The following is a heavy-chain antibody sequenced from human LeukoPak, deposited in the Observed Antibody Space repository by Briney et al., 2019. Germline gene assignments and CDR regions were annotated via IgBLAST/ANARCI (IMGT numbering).Heavy chain of an antibody. Sequence: SETLSLTCTVSGGSISSHYRSWIRQPPGKGLEWIGYIYYSGSTNYNPSLKSRVTISVDTSKNQFSLKLSSVTAADTAVYYCARDDFYCSSTSCYYNYMDVWGKGTTVTVSS. D-gene: IGHD2-2*01. V-gene: IGHV4-59*11. CDR2: IYYSGST. CDR3: ARDDFYCSSTSCYYNYMDV. CDR1: GGSISSHY. J-gene: IGHJ6*03.